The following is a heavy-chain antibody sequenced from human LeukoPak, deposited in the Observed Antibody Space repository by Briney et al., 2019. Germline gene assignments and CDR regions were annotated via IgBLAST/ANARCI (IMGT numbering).Heavy chain of an antibody. D-gene: IGHD2-15*01. CDR1: GFTFSSYA. CDR3: ARDGGVYYYYYYMDV. CDR2: ISSNGGST. V-gene: IGHV3-64*01. Sequence: GGSLRLSCAASGFTFSSYAMHWVRQAPGKGLEYVSAISSNGGSTYYATSVKGRFTISRDNSKNTLYLQMGSLRAEDMAVYYCARDGGVYYYYYYMDVWGKGTTVTVSS. J-gene: IGHJ6*03.